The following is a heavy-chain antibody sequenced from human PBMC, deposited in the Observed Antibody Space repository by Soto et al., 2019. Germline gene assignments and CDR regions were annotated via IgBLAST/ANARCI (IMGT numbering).Heavy chain of an antibody. V-gene: IGHV1-18*04. Sequence: ASVKVSCKASGYTFTSYGISRVRQAPGQGLEWMGWISAYNGNTNYAQKLQGRVTMTTDTSTSTAYMELRSLRSDDTAVYYCARAANIVLMVYGFDYWGQGTLVTVSS. CDR1: GYTFTSYG. CDR3: ARAANIVLMVYGFDY. CDR2: ISAYNGNT. J-gene: IGHJ4*02. D-gene: IGHD2-8*01.